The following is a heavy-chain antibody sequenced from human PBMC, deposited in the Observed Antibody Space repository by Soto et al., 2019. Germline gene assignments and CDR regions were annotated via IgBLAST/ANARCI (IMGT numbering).Heavy chain of an antibody. CDR2: TYYRSKWYN. CDR3: ARERGVLSEAFDI. Sequence: SQTLSLTCAISGDSVPSNSAAWNWLRQSPSRGLEWLGRTYYRSKWYNDYVVSVKSRITINPDTSKNQFSLQLNSVTPEDTAVYYCARERGVLSEAFDIWGQGTVVTVSS. J-gene: IGHJ3*02. CDR1: GDSVPSNSAA. V-gene: IGHV6-1*01. D-gene: IGHD3-10*01.